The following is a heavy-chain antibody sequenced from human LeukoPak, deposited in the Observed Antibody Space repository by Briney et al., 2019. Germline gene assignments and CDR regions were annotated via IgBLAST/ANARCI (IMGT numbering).Heavy chain of an antibody. CDR3: ARDTQSYGYSDY. D-gene: IGHD5-18*01. CDR1: GFTFSSYS. Sequence: GGSLRLSCAASGFTFSSYSMNWVRQAPGKGLEWVSSISSSSSYIYYADSVKGRFTISRDNAKNSLYLQMNSLRAEDTAVYYCARDTQSYGYSDYSGQGTLVSVSS. CDR2: ISSSSSYI. J-gene: IGHJ4*02. V-gene: IGHV3-21*01.